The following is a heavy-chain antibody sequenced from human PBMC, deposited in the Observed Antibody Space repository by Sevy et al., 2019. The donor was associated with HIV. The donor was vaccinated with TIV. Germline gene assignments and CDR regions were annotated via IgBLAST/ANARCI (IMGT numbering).Heavy chain of an antibody. V-gene: IGHV1-2*04. D-gene: IGHD6-19*01. CDR2: INPNSGGT. CDR1: GYTFTGYY. Sequence: ASVKVSCKASGYTFTGYYMHWVLQAPGQGLEWMGWINPNSGGTNYAQKFQGWVTMTRDTSISTAYMELSRLRSDDTAVYYCARDRGPYSSGLDAFDIWGQGTMVTVSS. J-gene: IGHJ3*02. CDR3: ARDRGPYSSGLDAFDI.